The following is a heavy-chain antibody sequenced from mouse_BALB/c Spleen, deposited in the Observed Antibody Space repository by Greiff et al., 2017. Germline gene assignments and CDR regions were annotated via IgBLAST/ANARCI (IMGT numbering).Heavy chain of an antibody. V-gene: IGHV5-6*01. Sequence: EVQLVESGGGLVQPGGSLKLSCAASGFTFSSYTMSWVRQTPEKRLEWVAYISSGGSYTYYPDSVKGRFTISRDNAKNTLYLQMSSLKSEDTAMYYCARQAYYGNYDAMDYWGQGTSVTVSS. D-gene: IGHD2-10*01. CDR1: GFTFSSYT. J-gene: IGHJ4*01. CDR3: ARQAYYGNYDAMDY. CDR2: ISSGGSYT.